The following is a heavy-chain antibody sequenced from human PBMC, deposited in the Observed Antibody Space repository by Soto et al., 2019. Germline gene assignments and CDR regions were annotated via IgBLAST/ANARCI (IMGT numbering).Heavy chain of an antibody. J-gene: IGHJ5*02. V-gene: IGHV4-38-2*01. D-gene: IGHD3-22*01. CDR3: ARVGPWVPYYYDSSPYTFENWFDP. CDR1: GYSLSSGYY. Sequence: SGTLYPPCVVPGYSLSSGYYWGWLRQPPGKGLEWIGSIYHGGSTYYNPSLNRRVTLSIDMTNNHVSLILNSVSAAVTAVYYCARVGPWVPYYYDSSPYTFENWFDPWGQGTLVTVSS. CDR2: IYHGGST.